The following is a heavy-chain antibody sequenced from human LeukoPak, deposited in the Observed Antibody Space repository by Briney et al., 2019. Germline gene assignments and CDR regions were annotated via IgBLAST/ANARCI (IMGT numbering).Heavy chain of an antibody. V-gene: IGHV3-30*04. CDR1: GFTFSRYA. J-gene: IGHJ4*02. Sequence: GRSPRLSCAASGFTFSRYAMHWVRQAPGKGLEWVAAISYDGSEKYYADSVKGRFTISRDNSKNTLYLQMNSLRAEDTAVYYCARVYYGSGSYSFDYWGQGTLVTVSP. D-gene: IGHD3-10*01. CDR2: ISYDGSEK. CDR3: ARVYYGSGSYSFDY.